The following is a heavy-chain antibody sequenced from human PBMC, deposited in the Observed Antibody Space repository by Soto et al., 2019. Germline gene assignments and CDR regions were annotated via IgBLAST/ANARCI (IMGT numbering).Heavy chain of an antibody. D-gene: IGHD4-4*01. V-gene: IGHV3-23*01. CDR1: GFTFSSYA. J-gene: IGHJ4*02. CDR2: ISGSGGRT. Sequence: GGSLRLSCAASGFTFSSYAMSWVRQAPGKGLEWVSGISGSGGRTYYADSVKGRFTISRDNSKNALFLQMNSLRAEDTAVYYCAKDEGDYYSNYPDYWGQGSPVTVSS. CDR3: AKDEGDYYSNYPDY.